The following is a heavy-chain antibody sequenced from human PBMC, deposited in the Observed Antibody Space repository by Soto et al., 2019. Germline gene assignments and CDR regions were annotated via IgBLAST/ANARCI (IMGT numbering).Heavy chain of an antibody. J-gene: IGHJ3*02. CDR3: AIAFDI. CDR1: GFTFSNYF. Sequence: PXGSLRLSCAASGFTFSNYFMSWVRQAPGKGLEWVSCISSSGDTKYYADSVKGRFTVSRDNTRKSMYLQMNSLRAEDTAVYHCAIAFDIWGQGTVVTVSS. V-gene: IGHV3-11*01. CDR2: ISSSGDTK.